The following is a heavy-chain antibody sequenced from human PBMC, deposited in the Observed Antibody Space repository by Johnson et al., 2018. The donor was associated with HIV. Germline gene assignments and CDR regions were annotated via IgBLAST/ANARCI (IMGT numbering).Heavy chain of an antibody. CDR1: GFTFSSYG. J-gene: IGHJ3*02. CDR3: AKYSGFALDI. CDR2: INQDGSET. Sequence: VQLVESGGGVVQPGGSLRLSCAASGFTFSSYGMHWVRQAPGKGLEWVANINQDGSETYYVDSVKGRFTISRDNSKNSVYLQMNSLRVEDTAVYKCAKYSGFALDIWGQGTEVIVSS. V-gene: IGHV3-7*03. D-gene: IGHD2-15*01.